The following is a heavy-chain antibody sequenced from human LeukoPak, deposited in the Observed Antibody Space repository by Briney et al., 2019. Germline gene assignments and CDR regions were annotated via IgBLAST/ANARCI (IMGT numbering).Heavy chain of an antibody. CDR2: IYSDGNR. J-gene: IGHJ6*03. CDR3: AKLGGHPLHNYYVGV. Sequence: GGSLRLSCAASGFTVSYNHMNWVRQAPGKGLEWVSIIYSDGNRDYADSVKGRFTISRDNSNNTLYLQMNSLRAEDTAVYYCAKLGGHPLHNYYVGVWGKGTTVAVSS. CDR1: GFTVSYNH. V-gene: IGHV3-53*01. D-gene: IGHD3-16*01.